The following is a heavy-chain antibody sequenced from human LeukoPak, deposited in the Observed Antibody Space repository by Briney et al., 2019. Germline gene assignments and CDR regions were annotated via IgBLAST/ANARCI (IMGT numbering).Heavy chain of an antibody. CDR3: ARIAIAAAGNYYYYYMDV. J-gene: IGHJ6*03. CDR1: GGSISSYY. D-gene: IGHD6-13*01. V-gene: IGHV4-4*07. CDR2: IYTSGST. Sequence: KPSETLSLTCTVSGGSISSYYWSWIRQPAGKGLEWIGRIYTSGSTNYNPSLKNRVTMSVDTSKNQFSLKLSSVTAADTAVYYCARIAIAAAGNYYYYYMDVWGKGTTVTVSS.